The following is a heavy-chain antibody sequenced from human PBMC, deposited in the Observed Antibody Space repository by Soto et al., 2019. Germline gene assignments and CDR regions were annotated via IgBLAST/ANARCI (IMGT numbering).Heavy chain of an antibody. CDR3: ASAPGGKSAWPY. CDR1: GYSFTIYW. V-gene: IGHV5-51*01. J-gene: IGHJ4*02. D-gene: IGHD1-26*01. Sequence: GESLKISCNGSGYSFTIYWIVWVRQMPGKGLEWMGIVYPGDSHTRYSPSFQGQVTISADKSINTAYLQWSSLKASDTAMYYCASAPGGKSAWPYWGQGTLVTVSS. CDR2: VYPGDSHT.